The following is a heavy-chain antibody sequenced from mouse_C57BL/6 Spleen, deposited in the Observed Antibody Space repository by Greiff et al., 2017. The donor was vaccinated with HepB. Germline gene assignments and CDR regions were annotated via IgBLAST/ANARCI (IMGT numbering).Heavy chain of an antibody. CDR3: ARTVRIRY. D-gene: IGHD1-1*01. CDR1: GYSITSGYG. Sequence: EVQLQQSGPGLVKPSQSLSLPCTVTGYSITSGYGWNWIRQFPGTKLEWLGYISYSGSTNYNPSPNSRLSITRDTSKNQFFLQWTSVTTEDTATYYCARTVRIRYWGQCTALTVSS. J-gene: IGHJ2*01. V-gene: IGHV3-2*02. CDR2: ISYSGST.